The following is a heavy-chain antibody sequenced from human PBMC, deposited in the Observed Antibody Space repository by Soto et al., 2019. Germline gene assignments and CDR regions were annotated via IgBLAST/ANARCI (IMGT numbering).Heavy chain of an antibody. J-gene: IGHJ4*02. V-gene: IGHV3-7*01. D-gene: IGHD3-3*01. CDR2: IKQDGSEK. Sequence: EVQLVESGGGLVQPGGSLRLSCAASGFTFSSYWMSWVRQAPGKGLEWVANIKQDGSEKYYVDSVKGRFTISRDNAKNSLYLQMKSLRAEDTAVYYCARTSYAFWSGYSYCYFDYWGQGTLVTVSS. CDR1: GFTFSSYW. CDR3: ARTSYAFWSGYSYCYFDY.